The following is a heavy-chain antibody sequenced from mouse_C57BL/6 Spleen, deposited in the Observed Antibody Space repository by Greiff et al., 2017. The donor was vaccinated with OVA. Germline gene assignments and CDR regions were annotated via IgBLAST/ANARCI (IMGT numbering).Heavy chain of an antibody. CDR3: TRDGGTTVVDHAMDY. CDR1: GFTFSSYA. V-gene: IGHV5-9-1*02. D-gene: IGHD1-1*01. J-gene: IGHJ4*01. Sequence: EVKLVESGEGLVKPGGSLKLSCAASGFTFSSYAMSWVRQTPEKRLEWVAYISSGGDNIYYADNVKGRFTISRDNARNTLYLQMSSLKSEDTAMYYCTRDGGTTVVDHAMDYWGQGTSVTVSS. CDR2: ISSGGDNI.